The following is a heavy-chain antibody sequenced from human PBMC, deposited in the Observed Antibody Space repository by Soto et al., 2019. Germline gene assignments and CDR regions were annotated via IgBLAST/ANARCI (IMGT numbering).Heavy chain of an antibody. CDR3: AKDNRQWLALYYY. J-gene: IGHJ4*02. Sequence: GGSLRLSCAASGFTFSSYGMHWVRQAPGKGLEWVAVISYDGSNKYYADSVKGRFTISRDNSKNTLYLQMNSLRAEDTAVYYCAKDNRQWLALYYYWGPGTLVTV. V-gene: IGHV3-30*18. D-gene: IGHD6-19*01. CDR2: ISYDGSNK. CDR1: GFTFSSYG.